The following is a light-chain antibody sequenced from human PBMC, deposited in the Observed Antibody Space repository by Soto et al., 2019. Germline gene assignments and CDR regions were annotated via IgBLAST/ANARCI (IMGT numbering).Light chain of an antibody. Sequence: QSVLTQPASVSGSPGQSITISCTGTRSDVGGYNFVSWYQLHPGKAPKLMIYDVSNRPSGVSNRFSGSKSGNTASPTISGLQAEDEADYYCSSYTSTTTPYVFGTGTKLTVL. CDR2: DVS. CDR1: RSDVGGYNF. V-gene: IGLV2-14*03. J-gene: IGLJ1*01. CDR3: SSYTSTTTPYV.